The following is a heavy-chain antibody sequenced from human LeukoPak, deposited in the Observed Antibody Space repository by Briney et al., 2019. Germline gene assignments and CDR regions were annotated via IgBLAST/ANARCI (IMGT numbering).Heavy chain of an antibody. Sequence: PSETLSLTCTVSGGSISSYYWSWIRQPPGKGLEWIGYIYYSGSTNYNPSLKSRVTISVDTSKNQFSLKLSSVTAADTAVYYCARGRAARLFDYWGQGTLVTVSS. CDR1: GGSISSYY. J-gene: IGHJ4*02. CDR3: ARGRAARLFDY. V-gene: IGHV4-59*01. D-gene: IGHD6-6*01. CDR2: IYYSGST.